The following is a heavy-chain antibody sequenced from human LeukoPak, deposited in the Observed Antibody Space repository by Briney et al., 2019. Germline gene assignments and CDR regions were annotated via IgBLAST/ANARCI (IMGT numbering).Heavy chain of an antibody. CDR3: ARDIAVAGTVDY. V-gene: IGHV1-2*02. CDR2: INPNSGGT. J-gene: IGHJ4*02. D-gene: IGHD6-19*01. Sequence: ASVKVSYKASGYTFTGYYMHWVRQAPGQGLEWMGWINPNSGGTNYAQKFQGRVTMTRDTSISTAYMELSRLRSDDTAVYYCARDIAVAGTVDYWGQGTLVTVSS. CDR1: GYTFTGYY.